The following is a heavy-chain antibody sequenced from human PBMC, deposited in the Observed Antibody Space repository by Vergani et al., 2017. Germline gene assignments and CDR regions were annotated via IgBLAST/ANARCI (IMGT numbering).Heavy chain of an antibody. D-gene: IGHD4-17*01. J-gene: IGHJ6*02. Sequence: EVQLLESGGGLVQPGGSLRLSCAASGFTFSSYAMSWVRQAPGKGLEWVSAISGSGGSTYYADSVKGRFTISRDNSKNTLYLQMNSLRAEDTAVYYCARDNGGTAVTTFYGLDVWGQGTTVTVSS. CDR2: ISGSGGST. CDR3: ARDNGGTAVTTFYGLDV. CDR1: GFTFSSYA. V-gene: IGHV3-23*01.